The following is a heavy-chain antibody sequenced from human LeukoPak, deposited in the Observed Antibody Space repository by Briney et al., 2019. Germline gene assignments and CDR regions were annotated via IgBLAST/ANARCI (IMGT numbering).Heavy chain of an antibody. J-gene: IGHJ4*02. CDR2: INPNSGGT. CDR1: GYTFTGYY. Sequence: ASVKVSCKASGYTFTGYYMHWVRQAPGQGLEWMGWINPNSGGTNYAQKFQGRVTITRDTSISTAYMELSRLRSDDTAVYYCARGTYCGGDCYNIDYWGQGTLVTVSS. V-gene: IGHV1-2*02. CDR3: ARGTYCGGDCYNIDY. D-gene: IGHD2-21*02.